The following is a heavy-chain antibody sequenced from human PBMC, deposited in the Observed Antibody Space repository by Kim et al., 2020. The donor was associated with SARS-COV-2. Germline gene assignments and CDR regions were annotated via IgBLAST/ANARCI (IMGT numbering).Heavy chain of an antibody. CDR1: GGSIITYY. V-gene: IGHV4-59*01. Sequence: SETLSLTCTVSGGSIITYYWSWIRQSPGKGLEWIGYIYYNGNTNYNPSLKSRLTISVDTSKNQISLKLASVTAADTGVYYCVREGPLAYYNWFDPWGPG. J-gene: IGHJ5*02. CDR2: IYYNGNT. CDR3: VREGPLAYYNWFDP. D-gene: IGHD3-10*01.